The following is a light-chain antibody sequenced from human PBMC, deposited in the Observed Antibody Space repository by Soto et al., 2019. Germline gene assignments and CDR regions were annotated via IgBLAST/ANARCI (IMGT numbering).Light chain of an antibody. J-gene: IGKJ4*01. CDR3: QKYNTAPLT. CDR1: QGIAHY. V-gene: IGKV1-27*01. CDR2: ATS. Sequence: DVQMTQSPSSLSAFVGDRVTITCRASQGIAHYLAWFKQKPGKVPKLLIYATSTLQSGVPSRFSGSGSGTDFTLTISSLQPEDVATYYSQKYNTAPLTFGGGTNVEIK.